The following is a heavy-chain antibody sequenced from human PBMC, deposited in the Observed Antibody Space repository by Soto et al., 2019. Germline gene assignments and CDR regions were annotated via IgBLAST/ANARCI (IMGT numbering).Heavy chain of an antibody. CDR2: MNPNSGNT. V-gene: IGHV1-8*01. D-gene: IGHD4-17*01. Sequence: QVQLVQSGAEVKKPGASVKVSCKASGYTFTSYDINWVRQATGQGLEWMGWMNPNSGNTGYAQKFQGRVTMTRNTSISTAYMELSSLRSEDTAVYYGARVDETYGDYPIDYWGQGTLVTVSS. CDR3: ARVDETYGDYPIDY. CDR1: GYTFTSYD. J-gene: IGHJ4*02.